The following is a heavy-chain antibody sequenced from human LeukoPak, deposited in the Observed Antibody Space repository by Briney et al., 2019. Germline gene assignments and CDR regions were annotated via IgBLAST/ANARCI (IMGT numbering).Heavy chain of an antibody. V-gene: IGHV3-15*01. CDR2: IKGKSDGGTT. CDR1: GFTFSNAW. CDR3: IMGGFHFNY. J-gene: IGHJ4*02. D-gene: IGHD2-15*01. Sequence: GGSLRLSCAASGFTFSNAWMTWVRQAPGKGLEWVGRIKGKSDGGTTDYAAPVKGRFTISRDDSKNMLYLQMNSLKTEDTAVYYCIMGGFHFNYWGQGTLVTVSS.